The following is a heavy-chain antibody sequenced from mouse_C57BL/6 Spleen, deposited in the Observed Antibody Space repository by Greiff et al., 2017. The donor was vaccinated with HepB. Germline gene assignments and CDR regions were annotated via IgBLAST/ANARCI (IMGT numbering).Heavy chain of an antibody. CDR2: INPGSGAT. J-gene: IGHJ3*01. Sequence: VQLQQSGAELVRPGTSVKVSCKASGYAFTNYLIEWVKQRPGQGLEWIGVINPGSGATNYNEKFKGKATLTADKSSSTAYMQLSSLTSEDSAVYFCARGDGPWFAYWGQGTLVTVSA. CDR3: ARGDGPWFAY. CDR1: GYAFTNYL. V-gene: IGHV1-54*01. D-gene: IGHD2-3*01.